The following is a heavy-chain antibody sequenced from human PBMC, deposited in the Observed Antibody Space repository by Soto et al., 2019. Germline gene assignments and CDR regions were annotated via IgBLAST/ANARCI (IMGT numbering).Heavy chain of an antibody. Sequence: GGSLRLSCAASGFTFSSYAMTWVRQAPGTGLEWVSSISGGGGATYYADSVKGRFTISRDNSKNTLFLQMISLRAEDTAVYYCATTGGRDFDSWGQGSLVTVSS. CDR2: ISGGGGAT. D-gene: IGHD7-27*01. V-gene: IGHV3-23*01. CDR3: ATTGGRDFDS. J-gene: IGHJ5*01. CDR1: GFTFSSYA.